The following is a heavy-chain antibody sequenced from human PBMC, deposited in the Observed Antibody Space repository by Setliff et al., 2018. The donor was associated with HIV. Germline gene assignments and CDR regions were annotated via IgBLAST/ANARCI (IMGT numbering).Heavy chain of an antibody. V-gene: IGHV3-23*01. Sequence: LRLSCAASGFTFSSYPMSWVRQSPGKGPEWVSAISDGGGSTYYAVSVKGRFTISRDNSKNTLYLQMNSLRVEDTAVYYCARAGVVEGYYYYYYMDAWGKGTTVTVSS. J-gene: IGHJ6*03. D-gene: IGHD2-15*01. CDR1: GFTFSSYP. CDR2: ISDGGGST. CDR3: ARAGVVEGYYYYYYMDA.